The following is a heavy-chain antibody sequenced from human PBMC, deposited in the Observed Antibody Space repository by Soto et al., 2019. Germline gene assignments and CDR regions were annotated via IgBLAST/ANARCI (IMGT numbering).Heavy chain of an antibody. Sequence: EVQLVESGGGLVQPGGSLRLSCAASGFTFSDHYMDWVRQAPGKGLEWVGRTRNKANSYTTEYAASVKGRFTISRDDSKNSLYLQMNSLKTEDTAVYYCATSQYYYDSSGYSRLQYYGMDVWGQGTTVTVSS. CDR3: ATSQYYYDSSGYSRLQYYGMDV. CDR2: TRNKANSYTT. V-gene: IGHV3-72*01. D-gene: IGHD3-22*01. J-gene: IGHJ6*02. CDR1: GFTFSDHY.